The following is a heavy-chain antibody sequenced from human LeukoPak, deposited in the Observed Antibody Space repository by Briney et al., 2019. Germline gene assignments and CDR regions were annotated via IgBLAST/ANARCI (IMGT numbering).Heavy chain of an antibody. J-gene: IGHJ4*02. CDR3: ARRGDDYAIDY. Sequence: PGGSLRLSCATSGFTFRKYAMHWVRQAPGKGLEWVAIISDDASNKYYADSVKGRFSISRDNSKNTLFLQLNSLRVDDTAIYYCARRGDDYAIDYWGQGTLVTVSS. CDR1: GFTFRKYA. D-gene: IGHD4-17*01. V-gene: IGHV3-30*04. CDR2: ISDDASNK.